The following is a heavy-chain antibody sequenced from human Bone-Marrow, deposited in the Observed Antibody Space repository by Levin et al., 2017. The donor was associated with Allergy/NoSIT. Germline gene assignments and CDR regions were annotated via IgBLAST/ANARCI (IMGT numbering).Heavy chain of an antibody. CDR1: GGTFSSYT. CDR3: ARRVTVPAAPYNYGMDV. V-gene: IGHV1-69*02. D-gene: IGHD2-2*01. Sequence: SVKVSCKASGGTFSSYTISWVRQAPGQGLEWMGRIIPILGIANYAQKFQGRVTITADKSTSTAYMELTSLRSEDTAVYYCARRVTVPAAPYNYGMDVWGQGTTVTVSS. CDR2: IIPILGIA. J-gene: IGHJ6*02.